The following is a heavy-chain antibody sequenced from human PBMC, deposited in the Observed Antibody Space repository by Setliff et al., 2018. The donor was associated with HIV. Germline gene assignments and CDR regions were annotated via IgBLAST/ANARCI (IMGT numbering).Heavy chain of an antibody. CDR2: IYYSGNA. CDR1: GDSINNSTYY. J-gene: IGHJ3*02. D-gene: IGHD2-2*01. Sequence: SETLSLTCAVSGDSINNSTYYLGWIRQSPGKGLEWFGSIYYSGNAYYNPSLKSRLTISMDTSKNQFSLKLNSVTAADTAVYYCARGSCSTISCSLRVGIDAFGIWGQETMVTVS. CDR3: ARGSCSTISCSLRVGIDAFGI. V-gene: IGHV4-39*07.